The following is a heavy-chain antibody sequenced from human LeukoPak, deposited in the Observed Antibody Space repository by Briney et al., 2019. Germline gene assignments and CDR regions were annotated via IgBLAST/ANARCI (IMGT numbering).Heavy chain of an antibody. D-gene: IGHD1-26*01. Sequence: GGSLTLSCAASGFTVSSNYMRWVRQAPGKGLEGVSVIYSGGSTYYANSVKGRFTISRDNSKNTLYLQMNSLRAEDTAVYYCARGERGSYDFDYWGQGTLVTVSS. V-gene: IGHV3-53*01. CDR3: ARGERGSYDFDY. J-gene: IGHJ4*02. CDR2: IYSGGST. CDR1: GFTVSSNY.